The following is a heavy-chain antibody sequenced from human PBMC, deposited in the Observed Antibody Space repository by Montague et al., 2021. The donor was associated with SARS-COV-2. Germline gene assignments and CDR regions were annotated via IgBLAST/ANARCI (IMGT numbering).Heavy chain of an antibody. CDR2: IRTTGHT. D-gene: IGHD1-26*01. Sequence: TLSLTCTASGASISTGIYYWSWIRQPAGKGLEWIGRIRTTGHTDYNSSLESRVFMSVDMSTNQFSLSLTSVTAADTAVYFCARFGSGTLEFDLWGQGTLVTVSS. J-gene: IGHJ4*02. CDR3: ARFGSGTLEFDL. CDR1: GASISTGIYY. V-gene: IGHV4-61*02.